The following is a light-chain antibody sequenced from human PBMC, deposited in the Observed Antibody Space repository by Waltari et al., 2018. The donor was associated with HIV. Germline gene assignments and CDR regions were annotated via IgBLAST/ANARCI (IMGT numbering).Light chain of an antibody. CDR1: SSAVGGYNY. Sequence: QSALTQPPSASGSPGPSVTIPCTGTSSAVGGYNYVPWYQQHPGKAPKLMIYEVNKRPAGVPDRFSGSKSGNTASLTVSGLQAEDEADYYCSSYAGSNNRVFGGGTKLTVL. CDR3: SSYAGSNNRV. J-gene: IGLJ2*01. V-gene: IGLV2-8*01. CDR2: EVN.